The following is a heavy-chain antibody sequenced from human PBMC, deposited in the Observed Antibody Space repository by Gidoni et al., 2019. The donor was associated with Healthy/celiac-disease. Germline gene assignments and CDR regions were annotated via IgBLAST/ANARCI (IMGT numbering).Heavy chain of an antibody. CDR2: IWYDGSNK. CDR1: GFTFSRYG. CDR3: ARDLIRLTPRGALDI. Sequence: QVQLVESGGGVVQPGRSLRLSCAASGFTFSRYGMHWVRQAPGKGLEWVAVIWYDGSNKYYADSVKGRFTISRDNSKNTLYLQMNSLRAEDTAVYYCARDLIRLTPRGALDIWGQGTMVTVSS. J-gene: IGHJ3*02. V-gene: IGHV3-33*01. D-gene: IGHD2-15*01.